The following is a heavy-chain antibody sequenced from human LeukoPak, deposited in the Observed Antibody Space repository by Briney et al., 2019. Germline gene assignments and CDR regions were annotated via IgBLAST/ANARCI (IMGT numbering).Heavy chain of an antibody. CDR2: IGRSSATT. CDR1: GFTFSDYS. D-gene: IGHD7-27*01. Sequence: GGSLRLSCAASGFTFSDYSMNWVRQAPGKGLEWVSHIGRSSATTYYADSVKGRFTISRDNAKNSLYLQMNSLRGEDTAVYYCARGVWAPFDYWGQGTLVTVSS. J-gene: IGHJ4*02. CDR3: ARGVWAPFDY. V-gene: IGHV3-48*01.